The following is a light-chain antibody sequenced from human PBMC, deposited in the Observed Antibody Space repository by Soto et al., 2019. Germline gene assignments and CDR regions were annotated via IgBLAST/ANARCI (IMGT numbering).Light chain of an antibody. CDR3: QSYDSSLSGVV. V-gene: IGLV1-40*01. Sequence: QSVLTQPPSVSGAPGQRVTISCTGSSSNIGAGYDVHWYQHLSGTAPKLLIYGNSNRPSGVPDRFSGSKSGTSASLAITGLQAEDEADYYCQSYDSSLSGVVFGGGTKVTVL. CDR1: SSNIGAGYD. J-gene: IGLJ2*01. CDR2: GNS.